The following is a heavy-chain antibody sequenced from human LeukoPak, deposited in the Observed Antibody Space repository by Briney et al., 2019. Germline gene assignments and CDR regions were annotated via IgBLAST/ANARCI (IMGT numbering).Heavy chain of an antibody. CDR3: ARHLNTLNTGSFDS. D-gene: IGHD1-14*01. V-gene: IGHV5-51*01. J-gene: IGHJ4*02. Sequence: GESLKISCKASGYYFDYYWIGWVRQVPGKGLEWMGIVYPVDSEIKYSPTFRGHVTLSVDKSLTTAYLQWTSLKASDIGVYYCARHLNTLNTGSFDSWGQGTLVTVSS. CDR2: VYPVDSEI. CDR1: GYYFDYYW.